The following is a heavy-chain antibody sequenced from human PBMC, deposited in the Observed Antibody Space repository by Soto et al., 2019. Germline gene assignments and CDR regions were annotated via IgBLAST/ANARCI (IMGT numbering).Heavy chain of an antibody. D-gene: IGHD6-19*01. CDR3: ARDERIAVAGTDT. CDR2: ISGPGGST. V-gene: IGHV3-23*01. CDR1: GFIFSNYA. J-gene: IGHJ5*02. Sequence: EVHLLESGGGLVQPGGSLRLSCEASGFIFSNYAMTWVRQAAGKGLEWGSSISGPGGSTYYADSVQGRFTISRDNSKNTLFLQMHSLRADDTALYFCARDERIAVAGTDTWGQGILVTVTS.